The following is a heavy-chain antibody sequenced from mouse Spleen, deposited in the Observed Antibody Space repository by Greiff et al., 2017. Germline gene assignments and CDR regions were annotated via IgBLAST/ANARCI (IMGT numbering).Heavy chain of an antibody. CDR3: ARNGYDYPGYFDY. V-gene: IGHV2-2*01. CDR2: IWSGGST. D-gene: IGHD2-4*01. CDR1: GFSLTSYG. Sequence: VKLVESGPGLVQPSQSLSITCTVSGFSLTSYGVHWVRQSPGKGLEWLGVIWSGGSTDYNAAFISRLSISKDNSKSQVFFKMNSLQADDTAIYYCARNGYDYPGYFDYWGQGTTLTVSS. J-gene: IGHJ2*01.